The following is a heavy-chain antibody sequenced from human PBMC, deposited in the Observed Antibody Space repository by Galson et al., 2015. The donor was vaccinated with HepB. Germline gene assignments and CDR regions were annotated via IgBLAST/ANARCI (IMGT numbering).Heavy chain of an antibody. Sequence: SLRLSCAASGFTFSSYGMHWVRQAPGKGLEWVAVISCDGSNKYYADSVKGRFTISRDNSKNTLYLQMNSLRAEDTAVYYCARDGGSYYFDYWGQGTLVTVSS. CDR2: ISCDGSNK. CDR1: GFTFSSYG. D-gene: IGHD1-26*01. J-gene: IGHJ4*02. V-gene: IGHV3-30*03. CDR3: ARDGGSYYFDY.